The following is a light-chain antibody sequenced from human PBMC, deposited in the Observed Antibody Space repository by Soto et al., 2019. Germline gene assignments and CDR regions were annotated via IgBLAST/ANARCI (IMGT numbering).Light chain of an antibody. CDR2: GAS. Sequence: IVMTQSPATLSVSPGERATLSCRASQTIRNYLAWFQQKPGQAPSLLIYGASTRATGIPARFSGSGSGTEFTRTMSSLQSDDFALYYCQQYNNWPLTFGGGTKVEI. V-gene: IGKV3-15*01. CDR1: QTIRNY. CDR3: QQYNNWPLT. J-gene: IGKJ4*01.